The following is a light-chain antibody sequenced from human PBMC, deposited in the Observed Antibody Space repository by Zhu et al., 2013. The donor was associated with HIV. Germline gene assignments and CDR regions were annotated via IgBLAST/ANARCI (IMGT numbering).Light chain of an antibody. CDR3: QQYGRSCS. V-gene: IGKV3-20*01. J-gene: IGKJ2*04. Sequence: EIVLTQSPATLSLSPGERATLSCRASQSVSSYLAWYQQKPGQAPRLLIYGASRRATGIPDRFSGSGSGTDFTLTISRLEPEDFAVYYCQQYGRSCSFGQGTKLEIK. CDR1: QSVSSY. CDR2: GAS.